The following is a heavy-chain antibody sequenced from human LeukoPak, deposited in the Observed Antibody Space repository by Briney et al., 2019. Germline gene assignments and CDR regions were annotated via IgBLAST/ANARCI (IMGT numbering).Heavy chain of an antibody. V-gene: IGHV2-5*01. CDR1: GFSLATSRVG. J-gene: IGHJ4*02. CDR2: IYWNDNK. CDR3: AHGYGDYDPYFDY. Sequence: SGPTLVNPTQTLTLTCTFSGFSLATSRVGVGWIRQPPGKALEWPALIYWNDNKRYSPSLRSRLTVTKDTSKTQVFLTMTKMDPVDTATYYCAHGYGDYDPYFDYWGQGTLVTVSS. D-gene: IGHD4-17*01.